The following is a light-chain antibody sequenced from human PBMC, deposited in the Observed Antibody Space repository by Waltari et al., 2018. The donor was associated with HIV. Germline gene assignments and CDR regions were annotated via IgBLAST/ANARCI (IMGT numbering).Light chain of an antibody. CDR1: KLDSKA. V-gene: IGLV3-1*01. Sequence: SYDLIQTPSVSVSPGQTATITCSGHKLDSKAVFWFQQGPGQSPLLLIHQNHNRPSGIPERFSGSSTGNTATLTISGTQAADEADYFCQTWDSGVVVFGGGTKLTVL. J-gene: IGLJ2*01. CDR3: QTWDSGVVV. CDR2: QNH.